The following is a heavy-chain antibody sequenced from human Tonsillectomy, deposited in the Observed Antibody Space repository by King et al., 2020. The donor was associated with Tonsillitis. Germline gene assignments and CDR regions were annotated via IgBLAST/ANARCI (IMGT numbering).Heavy chain of an antibody. Sequence: QLQESGPGLVKPSETLSLTCTVSGGSVSSGSYYWSWIRQPPGKGLEWIGYIYYSGSTNYNPSLKSRVTISVDTSKNQFSLKLSSVTAADTAVYYCVGVGVNLVVPAAMFTWFDPWGQGTLVTVSS. CDR2: IYYSGST. CDR3: VGVGVNLVVPAAMFTWFDP. CDR1: GGSVSSGSYY. V-gene: IGHV4-61*01. D-gene: IGHD2-2*01. J-gene: IGHJ5*02.